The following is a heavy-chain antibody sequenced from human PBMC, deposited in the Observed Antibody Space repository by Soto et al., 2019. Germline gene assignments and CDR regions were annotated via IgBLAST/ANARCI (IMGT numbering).Heavy chain of an antibody. V-gene: IGHV3-33*01. Sequence: QVQLVESGGGVVQPGRSLRLSCAASGFSFSSYGMHWVRQAPGKGLEWLAVIWYDGSKKYYADSVKGRFTVSRDNSENTLYLQRTSLTAEDTAVYYGARKDDYGAYAPGGYWGQGTLVIVSS. CDR2: IWYDGSKK. D-gene: IGHD4-17*01. J-gene: IGHJ4*02. CDR3: ARKDDYGAYAPGGY. CDR1: GFSFSSYG.